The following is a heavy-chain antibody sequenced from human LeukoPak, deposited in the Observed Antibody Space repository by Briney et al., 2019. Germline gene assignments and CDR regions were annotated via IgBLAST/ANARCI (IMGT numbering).Heavy chain of an antibody. CDR3: AKDSTSAEYSSLSIVGLLDYLFDY. CDR1: GFTFSSYA. V-gene: IGHV3-23*01. CDR2: ISGSGGST. J-gene: IGHJ4*02. D-gene: IGHD6-6*01. Sequence: GGSLRLSCAASGFTFSSYAMSWVRQAPGKGLEWVSAISGSGGSTYYADSVKGRFTISRDNSKNTLYLQMNSLRAEDTAVYYCAKDSTSAEYSSLSIVGLLDYLFDYWGQGTLVTVSS.